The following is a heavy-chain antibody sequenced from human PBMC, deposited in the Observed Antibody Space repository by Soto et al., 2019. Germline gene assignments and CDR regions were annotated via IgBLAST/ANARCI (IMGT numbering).Heavy chain of an antibody. V-gene: IGHV3-30-3*01. D-gene: IGHD3-22*01. CDR3: AREGYDSSGPRFDY. CDR1: GFTFSSYA. Sequence: GGSLRLSCAASGFTFSSYAMHWVRQAPGKGLEWVAVISYDGSNKYYADPVKGRFTISRDNSKNTLYLQMNSLRAEDTAVYYCAREGYDSSGPRFDYWGQGTLVTVSS. CDR2: ISYDGSNK. J-gene: IGHJ4*02.